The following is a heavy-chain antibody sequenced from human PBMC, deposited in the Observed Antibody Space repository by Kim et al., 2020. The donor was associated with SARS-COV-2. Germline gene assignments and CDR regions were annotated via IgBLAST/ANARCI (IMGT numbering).Heavy chain of an antibody. D-gene: IGHD6-13*01. Sequence: SETLSLTCTVSGGSISSSYWSWIRQPPGKGLEWIGYMYYIGSATYNPSLKSRVTISVDTSKNQFSLRLRSVTAEDTAMYFCARVRDGGSSWHFFDYWGQGSLVTDSS. J-gene: IGHJ4*02. CDR1: GGSISSSY. CDR3: ARVRDGGSSWHFFDY. CDR2: MYYIGSA. V-gene: IGHV4-59*01.